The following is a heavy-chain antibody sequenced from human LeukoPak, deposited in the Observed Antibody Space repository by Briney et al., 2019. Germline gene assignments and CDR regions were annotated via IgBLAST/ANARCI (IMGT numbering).Heavy chain of an antibody. CDR2: FDPEDGET. V-gene: IGHV1-24*01. CDR3: ATAASSGWPGNFDY. D-gene: IGHD6-19*01. Sequence: ASVKVSCKVSGYTLTELSMHWVRQAPGKGLEWMGGFDPEDGETIYAQRFQGRVTMTEDRSTDTAYMELSSLRSEDTAVYYCATAASSGWPGNFDYWGQGTLVTVSS. J-gene: IGHJ4*02. CDR1: GYTLTELS.